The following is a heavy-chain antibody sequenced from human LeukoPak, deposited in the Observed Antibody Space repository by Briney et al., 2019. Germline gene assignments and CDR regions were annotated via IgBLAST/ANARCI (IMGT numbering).Heavy chain of an antibody. V-gene: IGHV1-2*02. D-gene: IGHD3-3*01. J-gene: IGHJ4*02. CDR1: GYTFTGYY. CDR2: INPNSGGT. CDR3: ARTVGYYDFWSGYHPFDY. Sequence: ASVKVSCKASGYTFTGYYMHWVRQAPGQGLEWMGWINPNSGGTNYAQKFQGRVTMTRDTSISTAYMELSRLRSDDTAVYYCARTVGYYDFWSGYHPFDYWGQGTLVTVSS.